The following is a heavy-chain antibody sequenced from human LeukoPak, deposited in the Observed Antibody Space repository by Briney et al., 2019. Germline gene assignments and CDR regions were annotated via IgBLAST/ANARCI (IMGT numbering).Heavy chain of an antibody. D-gene: IGHD3-10*01. Sequence: QPGRSLRLSCAASGFIFDDYGMHWVRQAPGRGLEWVSSVSWNGGRTGYADSVKGRFTISRDNAKNSLHLQITSLRPEDTALYYCAKVQGNNYGNREAPGVFDMGGQGTLVIVS. CDR3: AKVQGNNYGNREAPGVFDM. J-gene: IGHJ3*02. CDR1: GFIFDDYG. V-gene: IGHV3-9*01. CDR2: VSWNGGRT.